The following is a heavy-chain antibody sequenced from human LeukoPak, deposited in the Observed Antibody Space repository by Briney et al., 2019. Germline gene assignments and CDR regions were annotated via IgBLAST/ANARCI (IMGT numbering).Heavy chain of an antibody. V-gene: IGHV4-4*07. J-gene: IGHJ6*03. Sequence: PSETLSLTCTVSGGSISSYYWSWIRQPAGKGLEWIGRIYTSGSTNYNPSLKSRVTMSVDTSKNQFSLKLSSVTAADTAVYYCARELYYDFWSGSEYYYYYMDVWGKGTTVTVS. CDR1: GGSISSYY. D-gene: IGHD3-3*01. CDR3: ARELYYDFWSGSEYYYYYMDV. CDR2: IYTSGST.